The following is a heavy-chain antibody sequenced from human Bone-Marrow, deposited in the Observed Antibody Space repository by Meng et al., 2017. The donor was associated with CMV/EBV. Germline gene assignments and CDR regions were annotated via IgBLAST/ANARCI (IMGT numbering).Heavy chain of an antibody. CDR2: INHDGSNT. CDR3: ARDLDFWSGYNYYYGMDV. V-gene: IGHV3-74*01. CDR1: GFGFSAYW. D-gene: IGHD3-3*01. Sequence: GGSLRLSCAASGFGFSAYWMHWARQGPGKGLVWVSRINHDGSNTIYADSVKGRFTISRDNAKNTLYLQMNSLRAEDTAVYYCARDLDFWSGYNYYYGMDVWGQGTTVTVSS. J-gene: IGHJ6*02.